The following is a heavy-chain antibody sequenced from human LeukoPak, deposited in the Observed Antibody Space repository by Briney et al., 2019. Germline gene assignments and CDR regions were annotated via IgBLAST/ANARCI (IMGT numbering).Heavy chain of an antibody. CDR1: GFTFSDYY. CDR3: ARESAPSIASRPYPDY. J-gene: IGHJ4*02. CDR2: ISSSGSTI. V-gene: IGHV3-11*04. D-gene: IGHD6-6*01. Sequence: GGSLRLSCAASGFTFSDYYMSWIRQAPGKGLECVSYISSSGSTIYYTDSVKGRFTISRDNAKNSLYLQMNSLRAEDTAVYFCARESAPSIASRPYPDYWGQGTLVTVSS.